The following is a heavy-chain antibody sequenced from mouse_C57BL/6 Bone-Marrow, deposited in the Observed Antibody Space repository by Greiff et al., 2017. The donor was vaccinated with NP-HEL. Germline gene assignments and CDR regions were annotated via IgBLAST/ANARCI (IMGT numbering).Heavy chain of an antibody. CDR2: ISDGGSYT. CDR3: ARDPYYYGPVWDY. Sequence: EVMLVESGGGLVKPGGSLKLSCAAPGFTFSSYAMSWVRQTPEKRLEWVATISDGGSYTYYPDNVKGRSTISRDNAKNNLYLQMSHLKSEDTAMYYCARDPYYYGPVWDYWGQGTSVTVSS. J-gene: IGHJ4*01. D-gene: IGHD1-1*01. CDR1: GFTFSSYA. V-gene: IGHV5-4*01.